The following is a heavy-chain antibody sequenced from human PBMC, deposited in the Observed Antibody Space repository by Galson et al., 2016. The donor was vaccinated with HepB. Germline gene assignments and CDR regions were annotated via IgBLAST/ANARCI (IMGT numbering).Heavy chain of an antibody. CDR2: VSYDGTKR. D-gene: IGHD3-22*01. CDR3: ARDSNYFDGTDYVYYIDF. J-gene: IGHJ4*02. CDR1: GFTFTIYA. Sequence: LRLSCAASGFTFTIYAIHWVRQAPGKGLEWVADVSYDGTKRNYADSVKGRFTISRDNSKNTLYVQMNSLRAEDTAVYYCARDSNYFDGTDYVYYIDFWGQGTLVTVSS. V-gene: IGHV3-30*04.